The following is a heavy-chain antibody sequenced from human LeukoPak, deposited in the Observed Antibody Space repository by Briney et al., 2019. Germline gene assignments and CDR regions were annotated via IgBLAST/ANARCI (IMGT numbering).Heavy chain of an antibody. CDR3: ARYRRYVGNFYG. CDR2: IYYSGST. V-gene: IGHV4-59*01. J-gene: IGHJ4*02. Sequence: SETLTLTCSASGCSISSYYWSWIRQPPGKGLEWIGYIYYSGSTNYNPSLKSRVTISVETSKNKFSLRLSSEATAVSSGYYWARYRRYVGNFYGWGQGTLVSVS. CDR1: GCSISSYY. D-gene: IGHD1-7*01.